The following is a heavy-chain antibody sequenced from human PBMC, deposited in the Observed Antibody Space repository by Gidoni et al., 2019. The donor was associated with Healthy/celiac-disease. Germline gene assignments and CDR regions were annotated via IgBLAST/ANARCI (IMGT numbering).Heavy chain of an antibody. Sequence: QVQLVESGGGVVQPGRSLRLSCAASGFTFRSYGMHWVRQAPGKGLEWVAVISYDGSNKYYADSVKGRFTISRDNSKNTLYLQMNSLRAEDTAVYYCAKLYGYYDSSGDFDYWGQGTLVTVSS. V-gene: IGHV3-30*18. J-gene: IGHJ4*02. CDR3: AKLYGYYDSSGDFDY. CDR2: ISYDGSNK. CDR1: GFTFRSYG. D-gene: IGHD3-22*01.